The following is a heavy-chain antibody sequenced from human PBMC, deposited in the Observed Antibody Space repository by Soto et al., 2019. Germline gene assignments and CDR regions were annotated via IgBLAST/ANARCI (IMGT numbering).Heavy chain of an antibody. CDR1: GFTFSSYG. CDR2: IWYDGSNK. CDR3: ARLRVDLGAFDI. Sequence: PGGSLRLSCAASGFTFSSYGMHWVRQAPGKGLGWVAVIWYDGSNKYYADSVKGRFTISRDNSKNTLYLQMNSLRAEDTAVYYCARLRVDLGAFDIWGQGTMVTVSS. V-gene: IGHV3-33*01. D-gene: IGHD3-3*01. J-gene: IGHJ3*02.